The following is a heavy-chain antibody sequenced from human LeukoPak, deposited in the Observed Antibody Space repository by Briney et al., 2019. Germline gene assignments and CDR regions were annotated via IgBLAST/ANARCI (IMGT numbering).Heavy chain of an antibody. V-gene: IGHV3-23*01. J-gene: IGHJ4*02. D-gene: IGHD3-16*01. Sequence: GGSLRLSCAASGFTFSSSAMSWVRQAPGKGLEWVSIISGSSDYIYYADSVRGRFTISRDNSKNTLYLQMNSLRAEDTAVYYCAKVAGGYYFDCWGQGTLVTVSS. CDR1: GFTFSSSA. CDR3: AKVAGGYYFDC. CDR2: ISGSSDYI.